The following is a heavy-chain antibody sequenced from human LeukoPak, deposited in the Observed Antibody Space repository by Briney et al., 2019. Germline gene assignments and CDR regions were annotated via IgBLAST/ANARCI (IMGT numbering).Heavy chain of an antibody. CDR3: AKGRLLLWFGESSDFDY. V-gene: IGHV3-30*04. CDR1: GFTFSSYA. D-gene: IGHD3-10*01. J-gene: IGHJ4*02. CDR2: ISYDGSNK. Sequence: GGSLRLSCAASGFTFSSYAMHWVRQAPGKGLEWVAVISYDGSNKYYADSVKGRFTISRDNSKNTLYLQMNSLRAEDTAVYYCAKGRLLLWFGESSDFDYWGQGTLVTVSS.